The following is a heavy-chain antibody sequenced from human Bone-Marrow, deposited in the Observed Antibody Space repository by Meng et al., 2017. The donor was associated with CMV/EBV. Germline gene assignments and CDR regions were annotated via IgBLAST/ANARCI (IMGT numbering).Heavy chain of an antibody. CDR1: GYTFTGYY. D-gene: IGHD3-10*01. J-gene: IGHJ3*02. V-gene: IGHV1-69*10. Sequence: SVKVSCKASGYTFTGYYMHWVRQAPGQGLEWMGWINPILGIANYAQKFQGRVTITADKSTSTAYMELSSLRSEDTAVYYCARGVQFDIWGQGTMVTVSS. CDR2: INPILGIA. CDR3: ARGVQFDI.